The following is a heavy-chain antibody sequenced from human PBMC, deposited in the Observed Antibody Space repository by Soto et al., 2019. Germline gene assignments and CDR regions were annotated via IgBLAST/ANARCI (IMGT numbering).Heavy chain of an antibody. J-gene: IGHJ3*02. Sequence: ASVKVSCKASVFTSSGISWVRQAPGQRLEWMGGIIPIFGTANYAQKFQGRVTITADESTSTAYMELSSLRSEDTAVYYCASPSPSTTGLGAFDIWGQGTMVTVSS. D-gene: IGHD1-1*01. CDR1: VFTSSG. CDR3: ASPSPSTTGLGAFDI. CDR2: IIPIFGTA. V-gene: IGHV1-69*13.